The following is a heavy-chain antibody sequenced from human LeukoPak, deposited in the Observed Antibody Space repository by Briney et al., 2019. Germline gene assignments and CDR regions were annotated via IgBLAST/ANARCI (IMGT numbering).Heavy chain of an antibody. D-gene: IGHD3-3*01. CDR1: GGSTSGGNYY. CDR3: ARLGAGPTYYDFWSGYSSFYFDY. Sequence: SETLSLTCIVSGGSTSGGNYYWGWIRRPPGKGLEWIGGISSSGNTYYYPSLKSRITISIDTSKNHFSLKLSSVTAADTAVYYCARLGAGPTYYDFWSGYSSFYFDYWGQGTLVTVSS. CDR2: ISSSGNT. V-gene: IGHV4-39*02. J-gene: IGHJ4*02.